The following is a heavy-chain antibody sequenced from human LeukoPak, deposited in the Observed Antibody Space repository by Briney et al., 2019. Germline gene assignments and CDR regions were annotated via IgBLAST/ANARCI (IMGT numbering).Heavy chain of an antibody. Sequence: GASVKVTCKASGYTFTGYYMHWVRQAPGQGLEWMGWINPNSGGTNYAQKFQGRVTMTRDTSISTAYMELSRLRSDDTAVYYCARDPRATIAYFDYWGQGTLVTVSS. D-gene: IGHD5-24*01. CDR3: ARDPRATIAYFDY. J-gene: IGHJ4*02. CDR2: INPNSGGT. CDR1: GYTFTGYY. V-gene: IGHV1-2*02.